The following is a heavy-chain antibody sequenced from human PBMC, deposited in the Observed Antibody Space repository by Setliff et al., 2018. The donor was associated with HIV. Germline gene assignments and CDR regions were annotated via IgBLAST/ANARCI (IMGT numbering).Heavy chain of an antibody. Sequence: PGGSLSLSCAASGFCFSNSWMTWFRQAPGKGMEWLANINQDGSEKNYADSVKGRFTISRDNGKNPLYLEMNSLRAEDTAVYYCARDLRLLHWGKGITVTVSS. D-gene: IGHD2-21*02. CDR2: INQDGSEK. J-gene: IGHJ6*04. CDR3: ARDLRLLH. V-gene: IGHV3-7*03. CDR1: GFCFSNSW.